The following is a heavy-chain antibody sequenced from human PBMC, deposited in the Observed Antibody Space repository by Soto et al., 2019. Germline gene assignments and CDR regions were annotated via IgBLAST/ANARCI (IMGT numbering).Heavy chain of an antibody. V-gene: IGHV4-61*01. D-gene: IGHD3-10*01. CDR2: IYYSGST. CDR3: ARDRGITTMVRVPSKRYCGLDG. CDR1: AGSVSSGSYY. Sequence: SETLSLTCTVSAGSVSSGSYYWSSIRQPPGKGLEWIGYIYYSGSTNYNPSLNSRVTISVDTSKNHFSLNLSSVTAADTAVYSFARDRGITTMVRVPSKRYCGLDGWGQGTTVTVSS. J-gene: IGHJ6*02.